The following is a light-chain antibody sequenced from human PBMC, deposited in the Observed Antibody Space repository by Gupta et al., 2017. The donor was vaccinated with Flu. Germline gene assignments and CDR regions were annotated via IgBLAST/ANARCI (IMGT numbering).Light chain of an antibody. CDR3: SSYAGSNNWV. CDR1: SNDVGPYNY. J-gene: IGLJ3*02. CDR2: EVN. Sequence: QSALTQPPSASGSPGQSVTISCTGTSNDVGPYNYVSWFQQYPDKAPRLIIYEVNKRPSGVPDRFSGSKPGSTASLTVSGLQAEDEADYYCSSYAGSNNWVFGGGTRLIVL. V-gene: IGLV2-8*01.